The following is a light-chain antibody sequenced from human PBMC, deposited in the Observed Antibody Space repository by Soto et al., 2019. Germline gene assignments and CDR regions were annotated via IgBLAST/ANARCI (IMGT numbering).Light chain of an antibody. V-gene: IGKV3-15*01. J-gene: IGKJ4*01. CDR1: QSIRSN. Sequence: EIVMTQSPATLCVSPGERATLSCRARQSIRSNLAWYQQRPGQSPRLLIYGASTRATGIPARLRGSGSGTEFTLNINGLESEDFVVYYCQQYDNWPPTFGGGTKVDIK. CDR3: QQYDNWPPT. CDR2: GAS.